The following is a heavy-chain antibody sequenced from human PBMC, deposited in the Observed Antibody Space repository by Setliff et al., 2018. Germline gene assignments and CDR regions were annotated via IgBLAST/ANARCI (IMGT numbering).Heavy chain of an antibody. V-gene: IGHV4-34*01. CDR1: GASFSGTY. D-gene: IGHD3-22*01. Sequence: PSETLSLTCAVYGASFSGTYCSWIRQSPGKGLEWSGEINHTGSPNWIGEINHSGSPNYNPSLKSRVTMSVDTSKNQFSLKLTSVTAADTAVYYCRVWVDMIEVDCWAQGTLVTVSS. CDR2: INHSGSP. J-gene: IGHJ4*02. CDR3: RVWVDMIEVDC.